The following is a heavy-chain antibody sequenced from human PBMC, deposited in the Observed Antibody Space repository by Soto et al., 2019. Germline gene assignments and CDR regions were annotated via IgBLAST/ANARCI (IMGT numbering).Heavy chain of an antibody. CDR3: TRDGDGLLSRNPCSYCGTDV. Sequence: SETLSLTCTVSGGSIRGYYWSWIRQPPGKGLEWIGNVYYSGGAKYNPSVKRRVSISVDTSKNQFSLNLSSVTAADTAVYYCTRDGDGLLSRNPCSYCGTDVCSPGLSVTRSS. V-gene: IGHV4-59*01. CDR1: GGSIRGYY. D-gene: IGHD2-15*01. J-gene: IGHJ6*02. CDR2: VYYSGGA.